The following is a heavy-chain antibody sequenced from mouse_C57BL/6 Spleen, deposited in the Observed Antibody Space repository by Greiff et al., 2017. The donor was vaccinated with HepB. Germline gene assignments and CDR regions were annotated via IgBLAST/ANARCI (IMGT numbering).Heavy chain of an antibody. D-gene: IGHD1-1*01. CDR3: ARGRGFTTVVATKGWFAY. V-gene: IGHV1-26*01. J-gene: IGHJ3*01. CDR2: INPNNGGT. Sequence: VQLQQSGPELVKPGASVKISCKASGYTFTDYYMNWVKQSHGKSLEWIGDINPNNGGTSYNQKFKGKATLTVDKSSSTAYMELRSLTSEDSAVYYCARGRGFTTVVATKGWFAYWGQGTLVTVSA. CDR1: GYTFTDYY.